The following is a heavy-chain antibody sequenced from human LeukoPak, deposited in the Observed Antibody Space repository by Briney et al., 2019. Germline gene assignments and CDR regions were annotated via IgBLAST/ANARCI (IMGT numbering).Heavy chain of an antibody. CDR2: IYRGDT. V-gene: IGHV3-53*01. D-gene: IGHD2-15*01. Sequence: GGSLRLSCAVSGFTAGYNYMSWVRQAPGKGLEWVSVIYRGDTYYSDSVKGRFIISRDDFKNTVFLQMNSLSADDTAVYFCTSYYCSSGSCYFDTWGQGTLVAVSS. CDR1: GFTAGYNY. J-gene: IGHJ4*02. CDR3: TSYYCSSGSCYFDT.